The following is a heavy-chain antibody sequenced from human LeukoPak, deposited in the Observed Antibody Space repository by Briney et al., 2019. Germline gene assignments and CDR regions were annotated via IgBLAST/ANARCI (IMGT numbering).Heavy chain of an antibody. D-gene: IGHD6-19*01. CDR2: INHSGST. CDR1: GGSFSGYY. Sequence: SETLSLTCAVYGGSFSGYYWSWIRQPPGKGLEWIGEINHSGSTNYNPSLKSRVTISVDTSKDQFSLKLSSVTAADTAVYYCARLIAVAGTDYWGQGTLVTVSS. CDR3: ARLIAVAGTDY. J-gene: IGHJ4*02. V-gene: IGHV4-34*01.